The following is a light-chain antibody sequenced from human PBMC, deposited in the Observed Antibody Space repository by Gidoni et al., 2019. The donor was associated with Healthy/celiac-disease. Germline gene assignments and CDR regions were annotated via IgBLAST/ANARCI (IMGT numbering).Light chain of an antibody. CDR3: QQLS. V-gene: IGKV3-11*01. CDR1: QSVSSY. Sequence: EIVLTQSPATLSLSPGERATLSGRASQSVSSYLAWYQQKPGQAPRLLIYDASNRFSGSGSGTDFTLTISSLEPEDFAVYYCQQLSFGPGTKVDIK. CDR2: DAS. J-gene: IGKJ3*01.